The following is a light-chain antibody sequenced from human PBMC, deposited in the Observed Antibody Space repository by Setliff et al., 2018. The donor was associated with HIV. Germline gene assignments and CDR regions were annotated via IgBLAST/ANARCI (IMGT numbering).Light chain of an antibody. V-gene: IGLV2-14*01. J-gene: IGLJ1*01. Sequence: FVLTQPASVSGSPGQSITISCTGTSSDIGGYNYVSWYQQHPGKVPKLMIYEVNNRPSGVSNRFSGSKSGNTASLTISGLQAEDEADYYCSSYTDYNTYVFGTGTKVTVL. CDR1: SSDIGGYNY. CDR2: EVN. CDR3: SSYTDYNTYV.